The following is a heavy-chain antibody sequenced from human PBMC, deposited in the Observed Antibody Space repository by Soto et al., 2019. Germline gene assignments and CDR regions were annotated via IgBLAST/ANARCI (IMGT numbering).Heavy chain of an antibody. CDR2: IIPILGTA. CDR1: GGTFSSYA. Sequence: GASVKVSCKASGGTFSSYAISWVRQAPGQGLEWMGGIIPILGTANYAQKFQGRVTITADESTSTAYMELSSLRSEDTAVYYCARGHYGGNYFAYWGQGTLVTVSS. J-gene: IGHJ4*02. D-gene: IGHD4-17*01. V-gene: IGHV1-69*13. CDR3: ARGHYGGNYFAY.